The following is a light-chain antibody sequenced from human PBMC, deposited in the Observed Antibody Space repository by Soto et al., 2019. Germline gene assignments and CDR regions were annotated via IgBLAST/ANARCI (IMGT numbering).Light chain of an antibody. J-gene: IGLJ1*01. CDR1: SSDVGGYDY. Sequence: QSALTQHASVSGSPGQSITISCTGTSSDVGGYDYVSWYQHHPGKAPKLMIYDVSNRPSGVSNRFSGSKSGNTASLTISGLQAEDEADYYCSSYTSSNALIFGTGTKVTVL. CDR2: DVS. CDR3: SSYTSSNALI. V-gene: IGLV2-14*03.